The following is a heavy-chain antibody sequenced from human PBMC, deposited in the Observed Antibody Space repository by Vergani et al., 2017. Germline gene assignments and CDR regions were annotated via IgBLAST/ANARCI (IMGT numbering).Heavy chain of an antibody. CDR2: IYYSGTT. V-gene: IGHV3-9*01. D-gene: IGHD3-10*01. Sequence: EVQLVESGGGLVQPGRSLRLSCAASGFTFDDYAMHWVRQAPGKGLEWIATIYYSGTTYYNPSLKSRVTISIDTSKNQFSLKLTSVTATDTAMYYCAKQYASGSYKHWGQGTLVTVSS. J-gene: IGHJ4*02. CDR1: GFTFDDYA. CDR3: AKQYASGSYKH.